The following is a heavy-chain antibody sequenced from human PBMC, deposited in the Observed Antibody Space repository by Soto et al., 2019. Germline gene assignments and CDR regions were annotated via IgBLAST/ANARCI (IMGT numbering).Heavy chain of an antibody. CDR3: GLMVRDPPLDY. Sequence: GGSLRLSCAASGFTFSSYAMSWVRQAPGKGLEWVSAISGSGGSTYYADSVKGRFTISRDNSKNTLYLQMNSLRAEDTAVYYCGLMVRDPPLDYWGQGTLVTVSS. CDR1: GFTFSSYA. D-gene: IGHD3-10*01. CDR2: ISGSGGST. V-gene: IGHV3-23*01. J-gene: IGHJ4*02.